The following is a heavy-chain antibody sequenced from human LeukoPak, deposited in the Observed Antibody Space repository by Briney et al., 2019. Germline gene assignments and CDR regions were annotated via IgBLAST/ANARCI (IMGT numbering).Heavy chain of an antibody. D-gene: IGHD6-13*01. CDR2: IYYSGST. CDR3: ARLTPSDSSSWYWYFGL. CDR1: GGSISSYY. V-gene: IGHV4-59*08. J-gene: IGHJ2*01. Sequence: PSETLSPTCTVSGGSISSYYWSWIRQPPGKGLEWIGYIYYSGSTNYNPSLKSRVTISVDTSKNQFSLKLSTVTAADTAVYYCARLTPSDSSSWYWYFGLWGRGTLVTVSS.